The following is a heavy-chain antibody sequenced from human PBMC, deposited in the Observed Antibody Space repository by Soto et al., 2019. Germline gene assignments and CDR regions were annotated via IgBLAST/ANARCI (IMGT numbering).Heavy chain of an antibody. CDR1: GFSLSNARMG. J-gene: IGHJ6*04. Sequence: SGPTLVNPTETLTLTCTVSGFSLSNARMGVSWIRQPPGKALEWLAHILSNDEKSYSTSLKSRLTISKDTSKSQVVLTMTNMDPVDTATYYCARHTLACSGGSCYPTRYYYYGMDVWGEGTTVTVSS. V-gene: IGHV2-26*01. CDR3: ARHTLACSGGSCYPTRYYYYGMDV. D-gene: IGHD2-15*01. CDR2: ILSNDEK.